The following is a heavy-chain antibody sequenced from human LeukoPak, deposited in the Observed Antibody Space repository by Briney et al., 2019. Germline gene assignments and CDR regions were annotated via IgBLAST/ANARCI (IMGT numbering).Heavy chain of an antibody. CDR1: GGSISSFY. CDR3: ARGPALDY. CDR2: IYYSGRT. J-gene: IGHJ4*02. Sequence: PSETLSLTCTVSGGSISSFYWSWIRQPPGKGLEWFAYIYYSGRTNYNPSLKSRVTISVDTSKNQFSLKLSSVTAADTAVYYCARGPALDYWGQGTLVTVSS. V-gene: IGHV4-59*12.